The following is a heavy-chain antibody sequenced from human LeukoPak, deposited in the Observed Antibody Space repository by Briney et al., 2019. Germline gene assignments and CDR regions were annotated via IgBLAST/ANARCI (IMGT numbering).Heavy chain of an antibody. CDR2: ISGSGGST. CDR3: ARGYSGSYRVDY. D-gene: IGHD1-26*01. J-gene: IGHJ4*02. V-gene: IGHV3-23*01. Sequence: GGSLRLSCAASGFTFSSYAMSWVRQAPGKGLEWVSGISGSGGSTYYADSVKGRFTISRDSSKNTLYLQMNSLRAEDTAVYYCARGYSGSYRVDYWGQGTLVTVSS. CDR1: GFTFSSYA.